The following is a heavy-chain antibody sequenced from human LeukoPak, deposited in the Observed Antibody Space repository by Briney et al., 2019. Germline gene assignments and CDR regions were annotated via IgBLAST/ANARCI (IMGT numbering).Heavy chain of an antibody. Sequence: GGSVKLSCVASGFTFSSYSMNWVRQAPGKGLEWVSSITSSSTYIYYADSVKGRFTISRDNAKNSLYLQMNSLRAEDTAVYYCARDPIVVVPSASFYYYMDVWGKGTTVTVSS. CDR3: ARDPIVVVPSASFYYYMDV. CDR1: GFTFSSYS. V-gene: IGHV3-21*01. J-gene: IGHJ6*03. CDR2: ITSSSTYI. D-gene: IGHD2-2*01.